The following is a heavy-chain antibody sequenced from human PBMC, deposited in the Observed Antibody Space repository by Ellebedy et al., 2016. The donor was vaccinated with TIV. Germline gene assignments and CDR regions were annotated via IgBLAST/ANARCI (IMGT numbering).Heavy chain of an antibody. CDR1: GITFSSYA. V-gene: IGHV3-30*14. CDR3: ARDRHFRCSGGSCYGMDV. CDR2: ISYDGSSK. J-gene: IGHJ6*02. Sequence: GRSLRLSXAASGITFSSYAMHWVRQAPGKGLEWVAVISYDGSSKYYADSVKGRFTISRDNSKNTLYLQMNSLRAEDTAVYYCARDRHFRCSGGSCYGMDVWGQGTTVTVSS. D-gene: IGHD2-15*01.